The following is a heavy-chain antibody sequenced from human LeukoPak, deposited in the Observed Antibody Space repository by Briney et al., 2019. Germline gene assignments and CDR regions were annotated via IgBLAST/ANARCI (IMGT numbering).Heavy chain of an antibody. CDR3: ARGPRYYDFWSGPYFDC. CDR1: GGSISSYY. V-gene: IGHV4-59*12. Sequence: ASETLSLTCTVSGGSISSYYWSWIRQPPGKGLEWIGYIYYSGSTNYNPSLKSRVTISVDTSKNQFSLKLSSVTAADTAVYYCARGPRYYDFWSGPYFDCWGQGTLVTVSS. CDR2: IYYSGST. J-gene: IGHJ4*02. D-gene: IGHD3-3*01.